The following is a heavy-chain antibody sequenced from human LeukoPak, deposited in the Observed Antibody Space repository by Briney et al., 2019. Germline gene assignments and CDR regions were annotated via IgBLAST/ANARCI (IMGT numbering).Heavy chain of an antibody. J-gene: IGHJ6*02. CDR3: ARSTPRYSSSWYAGMDV. V-gene: IGHV4-59*01. CDR1: GGSISNY. D-gene: IGHD6-13*01. CDR2: IYYSGST. Sequence: SETLSLTCTVSGGSISNYWSWIRQPPGKGLEWIGYIYYSGSTNYNPSLKSRVTISVDTSKNQFSLKLSSVTAADTAVYYCARSTPRYSSSWYAGMDVWGQGTTVTVSS.